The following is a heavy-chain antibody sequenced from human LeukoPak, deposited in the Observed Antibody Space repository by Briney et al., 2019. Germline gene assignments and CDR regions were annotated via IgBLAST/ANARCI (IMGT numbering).Heavy chain of an antibody. V-gene: IGHV4-4*09. CDR1: GRSISSYY. CDR2: IYTSGST. CDR3: ARHLGIDP. Sequence: PSETLSLTCTVSGRSISSYYWSWIRQPPGKELEWIGYIYTSGSTNYNPSLKSRVTISVDTSKNQFSLKLSSVTAADTAVYYCARHLGIDPWGQGTLVTVSS. J-gene: IGHJ5*02.